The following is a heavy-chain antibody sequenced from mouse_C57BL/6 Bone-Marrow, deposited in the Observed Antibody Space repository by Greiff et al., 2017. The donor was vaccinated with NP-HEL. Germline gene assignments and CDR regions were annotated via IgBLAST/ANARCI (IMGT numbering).Heavy chain of an antibody. V-gene: IGHV1-54*01. D-gene: IGHD1-1*01. CDR1: GYAFTNYL. J-gene: IGHJ1*03. Sequence: QVHVKQSGAELVRPGTSVKVSCKASGYAFTNYLIEWVKQRPGQGLEWIGVINPGSGGTNYHEKFKGKATLTADKSSSTAYMQLSSLTSEDSAVDFCARGITTVVAKDWYFDVWGTGTTVTVSS. CDR2: INPGSGGT. CDR3: ARGITTVVAKDWYFDV.